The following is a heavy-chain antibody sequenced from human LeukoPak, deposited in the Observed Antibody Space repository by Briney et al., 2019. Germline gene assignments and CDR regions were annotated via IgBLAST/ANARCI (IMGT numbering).Heavy chain of an antibody. CDR2: IYTSGST. V-gene: IGHV4-61*02. CDR3: ASYYYDSSGYYVFDP. J-gene: IGHJ5*02. CDR1: GGSISSGSYY. D-gene: IGHD3-22*01. Sequence: SETLSLTCTVSGGSISSGSYYWSWIRQPAGKGLEWIGRIYTSGSTNYTPSLKSRVTISVDTSKNQFSLKLSSVTAADTAVYYCASYYYDSSGYYVFDPWGQGTLVTVSS.